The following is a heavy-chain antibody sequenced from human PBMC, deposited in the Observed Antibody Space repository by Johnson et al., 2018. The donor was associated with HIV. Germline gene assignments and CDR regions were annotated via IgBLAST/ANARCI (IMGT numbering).Heavy chain of an antibody. D-gene: IGHD1-26*01. CDR1: GFTLNNYD. V-gene: IGHV3-13*01. CDR2: IDIDGDT. CDR3: AREGAPSARDFGAFDI. Sequence: VQLVESGGGVVQPGRSLRLSCAASGFTLNNYDMHWVRQDIGKGLEWVSEIDIDGDTYYPDSVKGRFTISRDNSKNTLYLQMSSLRAEDTAVYYCAREGAPSARDFGAFDIWGQGTMVTVSS. J-gene: IGHJ3*02.